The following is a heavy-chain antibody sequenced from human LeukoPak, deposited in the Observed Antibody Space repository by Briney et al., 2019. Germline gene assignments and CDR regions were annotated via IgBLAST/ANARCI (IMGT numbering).Heavy chain of an antibody. CDR3: AKGRWLSSHFDY. J-gene: IGHJ4*02. CDR1: VFTFDDYA. Sequence: GRSLRLSCAASVFTFDDYAMHWVRQAPGKGLEWVSGISWNSGSIGYADSVKGRFTISRDNAKNSLYLQMNSLRAEDMALYYCAKGRWLSSHFDYWGQGTLVTVS. CDR2: ISWNSGSI. V-gene: IGHV3-9*03. D-gene: IGHD6-19*01.